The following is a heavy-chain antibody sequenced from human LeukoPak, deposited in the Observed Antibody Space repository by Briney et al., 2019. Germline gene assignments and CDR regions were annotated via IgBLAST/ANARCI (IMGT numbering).Heavy chain of an antibody. CDR3: AKAMSTDHYDSRGFYRVDFDS. D-gene: IGHD3-22*01. J-gene: IGHJ4*02. V-gene: IGHV3-23*01. CDR2: LTNSCGSGGVT. Sequence: TGGSLRLSCAAAGFTFSTYGMSWVRQAPGKGLEWVSALTNSCGSGGVTYYADAVKSRFIISRDNSKSTLYLQLSSLRAEDTAVYYCAKAMSTDHYDSRGFYRVDFDSWGQGTLVTVSS. CDR1: GFTFSTYG.